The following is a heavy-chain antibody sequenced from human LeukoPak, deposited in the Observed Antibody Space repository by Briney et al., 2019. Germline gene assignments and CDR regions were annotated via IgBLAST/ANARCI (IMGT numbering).Heavy chain of an antibody. CDR3: ARHGYYYYYMDV. CDR2: IYYSGST. Sequence: SETLSPTCTVSGGSISSSSYYWGWILQPPGKGLEWIESIYYSGSTYYNPSLKSRVTISVDTSNNQFSLKLSSVTAADTAVYYCARHGYYYYYMDVWGNGTSVTVSS. V-gene: IGHV4-39*01. CDR1: GGSISSSSYY. J-gene: IGHJ6*03.